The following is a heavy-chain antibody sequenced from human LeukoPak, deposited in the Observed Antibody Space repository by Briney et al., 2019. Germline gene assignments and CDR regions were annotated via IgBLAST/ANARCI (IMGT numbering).Heavy chain of an antibody. Sequence: GGSLRLSCAASGFTVSSNYMSWVRQAPGKGLEWVSVIYSGGSTYYADSVKGRFTISRDNSKNTLYLQMNSLRAEDTAVYYCAREEIAAAGSFDIWGQGTMVTVPS. J-gene: IGHJ3*02. CDR2: IYSGGST. V-gene: IGHV3-53*01. CDR3: AREEIAAAGSFDI. CDR1: GFTVSSNY. D-gene: IGHD6-13*01.